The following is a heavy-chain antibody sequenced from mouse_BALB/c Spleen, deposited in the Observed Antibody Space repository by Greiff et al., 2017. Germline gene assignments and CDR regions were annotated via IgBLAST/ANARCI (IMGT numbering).Heavy chain of an antibody. D-gene: IGHD2-1*01. CDR2: ISSGSSTI. CDR3: ARNYGNYLDY. J-gene: IGHJ2*01. V-gene: IGHV5-17*02. Sequence: DVQLQESGGGLVQPGGSRKLSCAASGFTFSSFGMHWVRQAPEKGLEWVAYISSGSSTIYYADTVKGRFTISRDNPKNTLFLQMTSLRSEDTAMYYCARNYGNYLDYWGQGTTLTVSS. CDR1: GFTFSSFG.